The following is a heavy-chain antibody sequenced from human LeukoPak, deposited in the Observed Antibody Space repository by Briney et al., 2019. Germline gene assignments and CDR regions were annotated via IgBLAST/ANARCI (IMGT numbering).Heavy chain of an antibody. Sequence: GRSLRLSCAASGFTFSSYGMHWVRQAPGKGLEWVAVIWYDGSNKYYADSVKGRFTISRDNSKNTLYLQMDSLIAEDTAVYYCGRDYLDWYFDLWGRGTLVTVSS. CDR3: GRDYLDWYFDL. CDR2: IWYDGSNK. CDR1: GFTFSSYG. V-gene: IGHV3-33*01. J-gene: IGHJ2*01.